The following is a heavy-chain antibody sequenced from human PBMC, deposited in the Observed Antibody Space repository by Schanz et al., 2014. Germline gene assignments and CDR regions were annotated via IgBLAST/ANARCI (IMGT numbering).Heavy chain of an antibody. CDR3: TKDKSQIAVAGLFDL. J-gene: IGHJ4*02. CDR1: GFTFDKYA. V-gene: IGHV3-9*01. D-gene: IGHD6-19*01. Sequence: EVQLVESGGGLVQPGKSLRLSCAASGFTFDKYAMHWVRQAPGKGLEWVSVISWNSGTIGYADSVKGRFTISRDNAKNSLYLQMNSRRAEDTALYYCTKDKSQIAVAGLFDLWGQGSLGTVSS. CDR2: ISWNSGTI.